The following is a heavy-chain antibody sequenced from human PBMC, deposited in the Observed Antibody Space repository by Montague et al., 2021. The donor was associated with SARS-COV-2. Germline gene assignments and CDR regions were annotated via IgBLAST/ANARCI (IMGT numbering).Heavy chain of an antibody. CDR3: ARGYDYVWWSYRSLHWFDP. V-gene: IGHV4-34*01. J-gene: IGHJ5*02. CDR1: GGSFSGYY. Sequence: SETLSLTCAVYGGSFSGYYWSWIRQPPGKGLEWIGEINHSGSTNYNPSLKSRVTISVDTSKNQFSLKLSSVTAADTAVYYCARGYDYVWWSYRSLHWFDPWGQGTLVTVSS. D-gene: IGHD3-16*02. CDR2: INHSGST.